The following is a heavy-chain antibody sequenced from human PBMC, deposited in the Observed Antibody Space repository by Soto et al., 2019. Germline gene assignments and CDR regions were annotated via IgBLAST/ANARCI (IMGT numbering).Heavy chain of an antibody. CDR1: GGSISSGGYY. CDR2: IYFSGDT. V-gene: IGHV4-30-4*08. J-gene: IGHJ5*02. Sequence: SETLSLTCTVSGGSISSGGYYWSWIRQHPGKGLEWIGYIYFSGDTYYNPSLKGRLSISRDTSKNQFFLRLSSVTAADTAVYYCARRFVGGTYPNGFDPWGQGTLVTVSS. CDR3: ARRFVGGTYPNGFDP. D-gene: IGHD6-19*01.